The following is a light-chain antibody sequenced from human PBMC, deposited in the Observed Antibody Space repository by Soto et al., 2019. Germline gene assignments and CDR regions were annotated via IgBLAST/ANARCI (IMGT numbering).Light chain of an antibody. CDR1: SSDVGGYKY. Sequence: QSALTQPGSLSGTPGQSITISCTGTSSDVGGYKYVSWYRQHPGKAPKLMIYDVSNRPSGISNRFSGSKSGNTASLTISGLQAEDEADYYCSSYTSSSTYVFGSGTKVTVL. J-gene: IGLJ1*01. CDR3: SSYTSSSTYV. V-gene: IGLV2-14*01. CDR2: DVS.